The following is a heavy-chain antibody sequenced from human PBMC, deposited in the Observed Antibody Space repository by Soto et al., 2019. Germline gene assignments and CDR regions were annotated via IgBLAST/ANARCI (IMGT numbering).Heavy chain of an antibody. CDR1: GFIFSDYA. CDR3: TRDARPYSIYRGGGLGL. Sequence: QAQLVESGGGVVQPGRSLRLSCVLSGFIFSDYAMHWVSQTPGKGLEWVAIVSSDGRQKFYTDSVKGRFTISKEFSNNTLFLQVNSLRPEDSGTYFCTRDARPYSIYRGGGLGLWGQGTLVTVSS. CDR2: VSSDGRQK. J-gene: IGHJ1*01. D-gene: IGHD4-4*01. V-gene: IGHV3-30*03.